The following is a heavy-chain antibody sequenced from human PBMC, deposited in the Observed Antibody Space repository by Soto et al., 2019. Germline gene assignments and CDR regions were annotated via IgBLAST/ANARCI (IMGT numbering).Heavy chain of an antibody. Sequence: GGSLRLSCAASGFTYSTYTMHWVRQAPGKGLEWVAVISYDGNNKFYADSVKGRFTISRDSTKQTLYLQMNSLRAEDTAVYYCTKDEGHCPTWGTPNYFDYWGQGTLVTVSS. V-gene: IGHV3-30-3*01. CDR2: ISYDGNNK. CDR1: GFTYSTYT. D-gene: IGHD3-16*01. CDR3: TKDEGHCPTWGTPNYFDY. J-gene: IGHJ4*02.